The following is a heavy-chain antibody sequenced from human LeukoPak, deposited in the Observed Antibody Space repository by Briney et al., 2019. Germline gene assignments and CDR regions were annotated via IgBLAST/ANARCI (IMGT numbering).Heavy chain of an antibody. CDR2: IYYSGST. CDR3: ARGSCGGGCYYHHHFDL. J-gene: IGHJ4*02. V-gene: IGHV4-59*08. D-gene: IGHD2-21*02. CDR1: GGSISSYY. Sequence: SETLSLTCTVSGGSISSYYWSWIRQPSGKGLEWIGYIYYSGSTNYNPSLKSRVTISVDTSKNQFSLKLSSVTAADTAVYYCARGSCGGGCYYHHHFDLWGQGTLVTVSS.